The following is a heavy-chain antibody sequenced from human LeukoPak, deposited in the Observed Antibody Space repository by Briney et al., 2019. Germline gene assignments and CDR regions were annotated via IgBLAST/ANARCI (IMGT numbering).Heavy chain of an antibody. V-gene: IGHV3-23*01. CDR2: ISGSGGST. J-gene: IGHJ4*02. CDR3: AKVGHITMDY. D-gene: IGHD3-10*01. Sequence: GGSLRLPCAASGFIFSSYAMNWVRQAPGKGLEWVSGISGSGGSTYHADSVKGRFTISRDNSKNTLYLQMNSLRAEDTAVYYCAKVGHITMDYWGQGTLVTVSS. CDR1: GFIFSSYA.